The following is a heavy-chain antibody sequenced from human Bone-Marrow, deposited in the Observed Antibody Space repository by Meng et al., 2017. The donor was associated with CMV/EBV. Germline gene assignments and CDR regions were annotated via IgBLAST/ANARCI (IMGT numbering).Heavy chain of an antibody. CDR2: VSYDGKNK. D-gene: IGHD3-22*01. CDR1: GFTFMSYA. CDR3: ARDRMIVPGYGMDV. J-gene: IGHJ6*02. V-gene: IGHV3-30*04. Sequence: GESLKISCEASGFTFMSYAMHWVRQTPGKGLEWVAVVSYDGKNKYYADSVKGRFTISRDNSKSTLYLQMNSLRAEDTAVYYCARDRMIVPGYGMDVWGQGTTVTVSS.